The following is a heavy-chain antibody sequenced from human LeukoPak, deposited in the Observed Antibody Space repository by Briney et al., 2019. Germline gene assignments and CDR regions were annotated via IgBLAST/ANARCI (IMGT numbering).Heavy chain of an antibody. D-gene: IGHD3-16*02. CDR1: GASISSSSYY. V-gene: IGHV4-39*01. CDR3: VRDMRDYVWGSYRYSTPFDY. J-gene: IGHJ4*02. Sequence: SETLSLTCTVSGASISSSSYYWGWVRQPPGKGLEWLGSIFYNGGAYYNPSLKSRVTISVDTSKNQFSLRLSSVTASDTTVYYCVRDMRDYVWGSYRYSTPFDYWGQGTLVTVSS. CDR2: IFYNGGA.